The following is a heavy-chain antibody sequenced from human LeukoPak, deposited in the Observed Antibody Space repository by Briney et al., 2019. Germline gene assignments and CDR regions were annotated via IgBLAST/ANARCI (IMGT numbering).Heavy chain of an antibody. Sequence: RASVKVSCKASGGTFSIYAISWVRQAPGQGLEWMGGIIPIFGTANYAQKFQGRVTITADESTSTAYMELSSLRSEDTAVYYCARVPLGRFLLHYYGMDVWGQGTTVTVSS. CDR2: IIPIFGTA. CDR3: ARVPLGRFLLHYYGMDV. J-gene: IGHJ6*02. V-gene: IGHV1-69*13. D-gene: IGHD3-3*01. CDR1: GGTFSIYA.